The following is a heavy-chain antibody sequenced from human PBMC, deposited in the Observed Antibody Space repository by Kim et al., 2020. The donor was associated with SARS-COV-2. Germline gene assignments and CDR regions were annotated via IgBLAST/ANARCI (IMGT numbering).Heavy chain of an antibody. CDR2: IYYSGST. CDR1: GGSISSSSYY. CDR3: ARLRIELWLKAFDI. V-gene: IGHV4-39*01. J-gene: IGHJ3*02. Sequence: SETLSLTCTVSGGSISSSSYYWGWIRQPPGKGLEWIGSIYYSGSTYYNPTLKSRVTISVDTSKNQFSLKLSSVTAADTAVYYCARLRIELWLKAFDIWG. D-gene: IGHD5-18*01.